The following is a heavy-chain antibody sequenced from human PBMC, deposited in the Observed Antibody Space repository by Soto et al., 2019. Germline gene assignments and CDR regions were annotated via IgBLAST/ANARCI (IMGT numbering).Heavy chain of an antibody. V-gene: IGHV3-23*01. CDR2: ISGSGGST. CDR3: AKVGLGSGSYFDY. Sequence: GGSLRLSCAASGFTFSSYAMSWVRQAPGKGLEWVSAISGSGGSTYYADSVKGRFTISRNNSKNTLYLQMNSLRAEDTAVYYCAKVGLGSGSYFDYWGQGTLVTVSS. J-gene: IGHJ4*02. D-gene: IGHD3-10*01. CDR1: GFTFSSYA.